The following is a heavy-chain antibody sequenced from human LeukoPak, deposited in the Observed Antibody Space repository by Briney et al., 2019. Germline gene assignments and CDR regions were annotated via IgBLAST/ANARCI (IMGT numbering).Heavy chain of an antibody. D-gene: IGHD5-18*01. Sequence: SETLSLTCTVSGGSISSYYRSWIRLPPGKGLEWIGYIYYTGATYYNPSLKSRVTIPLDTSKNQFSLKLSSVTAADAAVYYCARAGYSYGTGYYLDYWGQGALVTVSS. J-gene: IGHJ4*02. CDR1: GGSISSYY. CDR3: ARAGYSYGTGYYLDY. CDR2: IYYTGAT. V-gene: IGHV4-59*01.